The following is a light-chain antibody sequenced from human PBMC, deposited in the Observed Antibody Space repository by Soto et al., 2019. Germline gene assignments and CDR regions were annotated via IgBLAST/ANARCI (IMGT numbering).Light chain of an antibody. CDR1: QSVSSSY. CDR3: QQYGSSPVT. CDR2: GAS. Sequence: EVVWTQSPGTLSLSPGESATLSCRASQSVSSSYLAWYQQKPGQAPRLLIYGASSRATGVPDRFSGSGSGTDFTLTISSLEPEDFAVYYCQQYGSSPVTFGQGTKVEIK. J-gene: IGKJ1*01. V-gene: IGKV3-20*01.